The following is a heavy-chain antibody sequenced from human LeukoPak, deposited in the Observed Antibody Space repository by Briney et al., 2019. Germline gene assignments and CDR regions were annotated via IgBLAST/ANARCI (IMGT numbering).Heavy chain of an antibody. CDR1: GGSISSGGYY. CDR2: IYYSGST. J-gene: IGHJ3*02. CDR3: ARTGTGYAFDI. V-gene: IGHV4-31*03. Sequence: PSETLSLTCTVSGGSISSGGYYWSWIRQHPGRGLEWIGYIYYSGSTYYNPSLKSRVTISVDTSKNQFSLKLSSVTAADTAVYYCARTGTGYAFDIWGQGTMVTVSS. D-gene: IGHD1-1*01.